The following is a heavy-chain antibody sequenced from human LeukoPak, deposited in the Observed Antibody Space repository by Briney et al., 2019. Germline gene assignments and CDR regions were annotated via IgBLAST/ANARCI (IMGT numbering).Heavy chain of an antibody. J-gene: IGHJ5*02. CDR1: GGSISSSDYY. Sequence: SETLSLTCTVSGGSISSSDYYWGWIRQPPGRGLEWIGTIYYSGSTYYNPSLKSRVTISVDTSKNQFSLKLSSLTAADTAVYYCARHRAGYEGLSWFDPWGQGTLVTVSS. D-gene: IGHD5-12*01. V-gene: IGHV4-39*01. CDR2: IYYSGST. CDR3: ARHRAGYEGLSWFDP.